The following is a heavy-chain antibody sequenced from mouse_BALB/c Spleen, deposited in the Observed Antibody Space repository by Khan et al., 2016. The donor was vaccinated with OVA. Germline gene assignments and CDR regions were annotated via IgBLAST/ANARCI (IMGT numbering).Heavy chain of an antibody. CDR1: GYSFTTYY. Sequence: EVQLQQSGPELMKPGASVKISCKASGYSFTTYYIHWVMQSHGTSLEWIGYTDPFSGSTTYNQKFKGKATLTVDKSSSTAYIHLSNLTSEDSAVYYCTRHGFVAWFTYWGQGTLVTVSA. V-gene: IGHV1S135*01. CDR3: TRHGFVAWFTY. J-gene: IGHJ3*01. CDR2: TDPFSGST. D-gene: IGHD2-2*01.